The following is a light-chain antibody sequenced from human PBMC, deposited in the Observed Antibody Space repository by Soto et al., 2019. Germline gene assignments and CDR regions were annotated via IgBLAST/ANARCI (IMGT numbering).Light chain of an antibody. V-gene: IGLV2-14*01. J-gene: IGLJ1*01. CDR2: EVS. CDR1: SSDVGGYNY. CDR3: SSYTSSSTSYV. Sequence: QSVLTQPACVSGSPGQSITISCTGTSSDVGGYNYVSWYQQHPGKAPKLMIYEVSNRPSGVSNRFSGSKSGNTASLTISGLQAEDEADYYCSSYTSSSTSYVFGTGTKVTVL.